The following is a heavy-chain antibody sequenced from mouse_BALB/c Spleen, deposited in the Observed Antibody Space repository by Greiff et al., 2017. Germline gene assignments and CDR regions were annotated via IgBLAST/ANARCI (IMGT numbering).Heavy chain of an antibody. CDR3: ARHEGNRYLDY. J-gene: IGHJ2*01. D-gene: IGHD2-14*01. CDR2: FYPGSGSI. V-gene: IGHV1-62-2*01. Sequence: VKLMESGAGLVKPGASVKLSCKASGYTFTEYIIHWVKQRSGQGLEWIGWFYPGSGSIKYNEKFKDKATLTADKSSSTVYMELSRLTSEDSAVYFCARHEGNRYLDYWGQGTTLTVSS. CDR1: GYTFTEYI.